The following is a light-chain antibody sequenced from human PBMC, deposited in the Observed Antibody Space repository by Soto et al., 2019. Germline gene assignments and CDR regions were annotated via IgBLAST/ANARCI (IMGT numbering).Light chain of an antibody. CDR1: QSISSW. CDR2: KAS. V-gene: IGKV1-5*03. Sequence: DIQMTQSPSTLSASVGDRVTITCRASQSISSWLAWYHQKPGKAPKLLIYKASTLQSGVPSRFSGSGSGTEFTLAISSLQPDDSATYYCQQYNDNWTFGQGTKVDIK. CDR3: QQYNDNWT. J-gene: IGKJ1*01.